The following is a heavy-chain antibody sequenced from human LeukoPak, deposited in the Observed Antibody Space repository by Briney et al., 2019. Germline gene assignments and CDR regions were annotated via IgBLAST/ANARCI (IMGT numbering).Heavy chain of an antibody. CDR1: GFTFSSYS. D-gene: IGHD4-17*01. J-gene: IGHJ4*02. CDR2: ISSSSSYI. V-gene: IGHV3-21*01. CDR3: ARARMTTVTTAFDY. Sequence: GGSLRLSCAASGFTFSSYSMNWVRQAPGKGLEWVSSISSSSSYIYYADSVKGRFTISRDNAKNSLYLQMNSLRAEDTAVYYCARARMTTVTTAFDYWGQGTLVTVSS.